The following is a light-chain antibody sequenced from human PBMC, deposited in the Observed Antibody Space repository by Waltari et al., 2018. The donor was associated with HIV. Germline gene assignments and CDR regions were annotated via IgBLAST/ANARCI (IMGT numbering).Light chain of an antibody. J-gene: IGLJ2*01. CDR2: QRV. V-gene: IGLV3-1*01. Sequence: SYELTQPPSVSVSPGQTATITCSGDDLVKKYVSWYFHKSGQSPAMVIYQRVNRPSGIPERFSGSKAGNTATLTLSGTQVIDEADYYCQTWDGPNVVFGGGSRLTVL. CDR1: DLVKKY. CDR3: QTWDGPNVV.